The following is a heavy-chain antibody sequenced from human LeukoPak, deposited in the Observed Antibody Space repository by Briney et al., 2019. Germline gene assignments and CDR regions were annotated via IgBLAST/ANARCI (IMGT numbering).Heavy chain of an antibody. D-gene: IGHD2-15*01. J-gene: IGHJ5*02. V-gene: IGHV4-61*09. Sequence: SQTLSLTCTVSGGSISSGSYYWSWIRQPAGKGLEWIGHIYTSGSTNYNPSLKSRVTISVDTSKNQFSLKLSSVTATDTAVYYCARGGPYCSGGGCYSRTSNWFDPWGQGTLVTVSS. CDR2: IYTSGST. CDR1: GGSISSGSYY. CDR3: ARGGPYCSGGGCYSRTSNWFDP.